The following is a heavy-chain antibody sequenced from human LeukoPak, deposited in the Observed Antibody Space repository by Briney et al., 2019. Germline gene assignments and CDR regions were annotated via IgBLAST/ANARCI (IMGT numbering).Heavy chain of an antibody. CDR2: INPDGNKK. CDR1: GLIFSGSW. CDR3: ARWELFISGFDY. Sequence: GGSLRLSCAASGLIFSGSWMNWVRQAPGKGLEWVATINPDGNKKGYVDSVKGRFTISRDDAENSLYLQMDSLRAEDAAVYYCARWELFISGFDYWGQGTLVTVSS. V-gene: IGHV3-7*03. D-gene: IGHD1-26*01. J-gene: IGHJ4*02.